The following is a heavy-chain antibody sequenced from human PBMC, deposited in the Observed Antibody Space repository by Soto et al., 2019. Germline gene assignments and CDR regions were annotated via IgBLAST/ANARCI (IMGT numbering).Heavy chain of an antibody. CDR2: IYYSGST. CDR1: GGSISSGGYY. CDR3: ARDHSYFGSSTSKYYFYGMDV. D-gene: IGHD2-2*01. V-gene: IGHV4-31*03. J-gene: IGHJ6*02. Sequence: QVQLQESGPGLVKPSQTLSLTCTVSGGSISSGGYYWSWIRQQPGKGLEWIGYIYYSGSTYYNPSLKSRVTISVDTSKDQYSLKLSSVTAADTAVYYCARDHSYFGSSTSKYYFYGMDVLGQGTTVTVSS.